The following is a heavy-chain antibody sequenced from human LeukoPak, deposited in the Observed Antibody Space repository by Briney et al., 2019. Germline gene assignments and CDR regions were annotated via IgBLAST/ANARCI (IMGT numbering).Heavy chain of an antibody. CDR3: ARDLTVAGTESYFDY. V-gene: IGHV1-2*02. CDR2: IHPNSGGT. Sequence: ASVKVSCKASGYTFSDFYVHWVRQAPGQGPEWMGWIHPNSGGTNYAQSLQGRVTMTRDTSISTAYMELSRLRSDDTAVYYCARDLTVAGTESYFDYWGQGTLVTVSS. J-gene: IGHJ4*02. CDR1: GYTFSDFY. D-gene: IGHD6-19*01.